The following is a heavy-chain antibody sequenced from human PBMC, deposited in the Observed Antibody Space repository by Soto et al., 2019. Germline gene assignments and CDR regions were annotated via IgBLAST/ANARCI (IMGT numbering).Heavy chain of an antibody. CDR1: GFTFSSYG. D-gene: IGHD2-21*02. J-gene: IGHJ4*02. V-gene: IGHV3-30*18. Sequence: QVQLVESGGGVVQPGRSLRLSCAASGFTFSSYGMHWVRQAPGKGLEWVAVISYDGSNKYYADSVKGRFTISRDNSKNTLYLQMNSLRAEDTAVYYCAKDRAYCGGDCYSVDYWGQGTLVTVSS. CDR2: ISYDGSNK. CDR3: AKDRAYCGGDCYSVDY.